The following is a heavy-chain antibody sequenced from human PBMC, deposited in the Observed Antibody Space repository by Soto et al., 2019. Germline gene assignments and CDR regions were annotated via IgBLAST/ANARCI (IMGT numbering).Heavy chain of an antibody. J-gene: IGHJ4*02. CDR1: GFTFNHYG. Sequence: EQLLESGGGLVQPGGSLTLSCAASGFTFNHYGMAWVRQAPGKGLEWVSVISGSGGTTYYADSVKGRFTISRDNSKSTVYLQMNSLRVEDTALYSCAKVIVLGASTIEFWGPGPLLTVSS. CDR2: ISGSGGTT. D-gene: IGHD6-6*01. V-gene: IGHV3-23*01. CDR3: AKVIVLGASTIEF.